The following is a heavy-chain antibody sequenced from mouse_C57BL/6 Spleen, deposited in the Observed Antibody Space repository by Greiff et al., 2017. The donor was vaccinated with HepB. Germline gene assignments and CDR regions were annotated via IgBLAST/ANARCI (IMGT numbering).Heavy chain of an antibody. CDR1: GFTFSSYA. V-gene: IGHV5-9-1*02. J-gene: IGHJ4*01. CDR3: TSSYYYGSDYAMDY. CDR2: ISSGGDYI. D-gene: IGHD1-1*01. Sequence: EVKLMESGEGLVKPGGSLKLSCAASGFTFSSYAMSWVRQTPEKRLEWVAYISSGGDYIYYADTVKGRFTISRDNARNTLYLQMSSLKSEDTAMYYCTSSYYYGSDYAMDYWGQGTSVTVSS.